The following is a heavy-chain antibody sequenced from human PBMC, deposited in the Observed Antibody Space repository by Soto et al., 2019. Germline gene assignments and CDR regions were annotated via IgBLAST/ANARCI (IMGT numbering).Heavy chain of an antibody. CDR2: ISYDGSNK. V-gene: IGHV3-30-3*01. CDR1: GFTFSSYA. J-gene: IGHJ6*02. D-gene: IGHD3-22*01. CDR3: ARAPDYYYDSSGYYKGVYYYGMDV. Sequence: GGSLRLSCAASGFTFSSYAMHWVRQAPGKGLEWVAVISYDGSNKYYADSVKGRFTISRDNSKNTLYLQMNSLRAEDTAVYYCARAPDYYYDSSGYYKGVYYYGMDVWSQGTTVTVSS.